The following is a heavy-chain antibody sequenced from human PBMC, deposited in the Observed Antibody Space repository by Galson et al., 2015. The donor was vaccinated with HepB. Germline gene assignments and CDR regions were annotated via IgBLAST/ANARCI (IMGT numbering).Heavy chain of an antibody. CDR3: ARDSPGYEFWSGSWMSNGMDV. J-gene: IGHJ6*02. CDR2: ISAYNGYR. Sequence: SVKVSCKASGYIFTDYGVSWVRQAPGQGLEWMGWISAYNGYRTETQKFQGRVTMTTDTSTNTAYVGLRSLRSDDTAVYYCARDSPGYEFWSGSWMSNGMDVWGQGTTVTVSS. D-gene: IGHD3/OR15-3a*01. V-gene: IGHV1-18*01. CDR1: GYIFTDYG.